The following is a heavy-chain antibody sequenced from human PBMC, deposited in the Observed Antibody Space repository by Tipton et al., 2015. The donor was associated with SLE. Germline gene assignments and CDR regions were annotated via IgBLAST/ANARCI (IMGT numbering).Heavy chain of an antibody. D-gene: IGHD3-3*01. V-gene: IGHV4-34*01. CDR1: GGSFSGYY. Sequence: TLSLTCAVYGGSFSGYYWSWIRQPPGKGLEWIGEVNHSGSTNYNPSLKSRVTIFVDTSKNQFSLKLSSVTAADTAVYYCARGWDYGVWSGYADYWGQGTLVTVSS. J-gene: IGHJ4*02. CDR3: ARGWDYGVWSGYADY. CDR2: VNHSGST.